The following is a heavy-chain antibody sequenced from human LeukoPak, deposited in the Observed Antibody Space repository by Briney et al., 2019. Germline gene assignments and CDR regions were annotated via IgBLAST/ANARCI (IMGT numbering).Heavy chain of an antibody. D-gene: IGHD6-6*01. V-gene: IGHV4-34*01. CDR2: INHSGST. J-gene: IGHJ5*02. CDR3: ARKLAARLRWFDP. Sequence: PSETLSLTCAVYGGSFSGYYWSWIRQPPGKGLEWIGEINHSGSTNYNPSLKSRVTISVDTSKNQFSLKLSSVTAADTAVYYCARKLAARLRWFDPWGQGTLVTVSS. CDR1: GGSFSGYY.